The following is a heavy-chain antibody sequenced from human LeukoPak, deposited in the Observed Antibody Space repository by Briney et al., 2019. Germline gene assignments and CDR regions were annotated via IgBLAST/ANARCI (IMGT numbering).Heavy chain of an antibody. D-gene: IGHD2-2*02. V-gene: IGHV1-18*01. Sequence: GVSVKVSCKASGYTFTSYGISWVRQAPGQGLEWMGWISAYNGNTNYAQKLQGRVTMTTDTSTSTAYMELRSLRSDDTAVYYCARDRSYCSSTSCYNYYYYYGMDVWGQGTTVTVSS. J-gene: IGHJ6*02. CDR2: ISAYNGNT. CDR3: ARDRSYCSSTSCYNYYYYYGMDV. CDR1: GYTFTSYG.